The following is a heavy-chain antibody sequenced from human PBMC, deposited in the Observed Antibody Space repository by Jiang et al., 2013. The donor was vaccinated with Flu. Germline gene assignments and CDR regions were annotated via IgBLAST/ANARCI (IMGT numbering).Heavy chain of an antibody. CDR1: RYTFTSYD. CDR3: ARDFSGDGGARGY. CDR2: MNPDSGKT. Sequence: LVESGAEVKKPGATVKVSCKASRYTFTSYDINWVRQATGQGLEWMGWMNPDSGKTGYAQKFQGRVTMTRNTSISTAYMELSSLTSEDTAVYYCARDFSGDGGARGYWGQGTLVTVSS. D-gene: IGHD2-21*01. V-gene: IGHV1-8*01. J-gene: IGHJ4*02.